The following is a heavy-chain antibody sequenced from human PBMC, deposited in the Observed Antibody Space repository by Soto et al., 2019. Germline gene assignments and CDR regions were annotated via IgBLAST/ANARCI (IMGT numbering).Heavy chain of an antibody. D-gene: IGHD3-16*01. CDR2: THHSGGA. V-gene: IGHV4-4*02. CDR3: ASLFGP. Sequence: SETLSLTCAVSSGSIIGTNWWTWVRRPPGKGLEWIGETHHSGGANYNPSLKSRVTISVDISKSQFSLKLASLTAADTAVYYCASLFGPWGQGMMVTVSS. CDR1: SGSIIGTNW. J-gene: IGHJ5*02.